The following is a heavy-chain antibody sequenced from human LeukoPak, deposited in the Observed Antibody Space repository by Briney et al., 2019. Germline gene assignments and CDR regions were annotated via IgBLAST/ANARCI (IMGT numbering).Heavy chain of an antibody. CDR1: GGSFSGYY. Sequence: SETLSLTCAVYGGSFSGYYWSWIRQPPGKGLEWIGEINHSGSTNYNPSLKSRVTISVYTSKNQFSLKLSSVTAADTAVYYCARHPLWFGAVDAFDIWGQGTMVTVSS. J-gene: IGHJ3*02. D-gene: IGHD3-10*01. CDR3: ARHPLWFGAVDAFDI. V-gene: IGHV4-34*01. CDR2: INHSGST.